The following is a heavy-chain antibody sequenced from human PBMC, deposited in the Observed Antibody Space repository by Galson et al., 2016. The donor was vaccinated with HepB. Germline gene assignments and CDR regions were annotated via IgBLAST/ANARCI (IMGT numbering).Heavy chain of an antibody. CDR2: ISSSSSTT. V-gene: IGHV3-48*01. J-gene: IGHJ3*02. CDR3: AKERGSRLTMVRGVLDPFDI. CDR1: GFTFSTYT. D-gene: IGHD3-10*01. Sequence: SLRLSCAASGFTFSTYTMNWVRPAPGKGLEWVSYISSSSSTTLYDASVKGRFTISRDNAKNSLYLQLSSLRAEDTAVYYCAKERGSRLTMVRGVLDPFDIWGQGTLVTVSS.